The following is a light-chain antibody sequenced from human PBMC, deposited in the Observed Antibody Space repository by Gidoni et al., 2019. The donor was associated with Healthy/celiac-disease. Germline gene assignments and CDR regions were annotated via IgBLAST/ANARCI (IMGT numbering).Light chain of an antibody. J-gene: IGKJ4*01. CDR3: QQRSNWPPGLT. V-gene: IGKV3-11*01. CDR2: DAS. Sequence: EIGLTQSPATLSLSPGERATLSCRARQSVSRYLAWYQQKPGQAPRLLIYDASNRATGIPARFSGSGSGTDFTLTISSLEPEDFAVYYCQQRSNWPPGLTFGGXTKVEIK. CDR1: QSVSRY.